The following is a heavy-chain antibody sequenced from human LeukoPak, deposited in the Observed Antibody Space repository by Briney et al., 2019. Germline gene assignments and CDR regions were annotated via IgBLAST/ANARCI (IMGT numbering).Heavy chain of an antibody. CDR2: INHSGST. CDR3: ARGLTTVTTFNWFDP. CDR1: GGSFSGYF. D-gene: IGHD4-17*01. V-gene: IGHV4-34*01. Sequence: SETLSLTCAVYGGSFSGYFWSWIRQPPGKGLEWIGEINHSGSTNYNPSLKSRVTISVDTSKNQFSLKLSSVTAADTAVYSCARGLTTVTTFNWFDPWGQGTLVAVSS. J-gene: IGHJ5*02.